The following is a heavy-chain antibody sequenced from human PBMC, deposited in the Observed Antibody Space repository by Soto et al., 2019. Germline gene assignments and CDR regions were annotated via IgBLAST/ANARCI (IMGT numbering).Heavy chain of an antibody. V-gene: IGHV1-18*01. CDR1: GYTFTSYG. CDR3: ATDLVAATQAVFDY. Sequence: AASVKVSCKASGYTFTSYGISWVRQAPGQGLEWMGWISADNGNTNYAQKLQGRVTMTTDTSTSTAYMELRSLRSEDTAVYYCATDLVAATQAVFDYWGQGTLVTVSS. CDR2: ISADNGNT. J-gene: IGHJ4*02. D-gene: IGHD2-15*01.